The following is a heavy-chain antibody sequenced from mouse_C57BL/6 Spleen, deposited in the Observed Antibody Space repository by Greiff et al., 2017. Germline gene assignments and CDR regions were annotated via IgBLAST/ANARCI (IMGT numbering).Heavy chain of an antibody. CDR1: GYTFTSYW. V-gene: IGHV1-64*01. CDR2: IHPNSGST. D-gene: IGHD3-2*02. CDR3: AGSSGYGFAY. Sequence: VKLQQPGAELVKPGASVKLSCKASGYTFTSYWMHWVKQRPGQGLEWIGMIHPNSGSTNYNEKFKSKATLTVDKSSSTAYMQLSSLTSEDSAVYYCAGSSGYGFAYWGQGTLVTVSA. J-gene: IGHJ3*01.